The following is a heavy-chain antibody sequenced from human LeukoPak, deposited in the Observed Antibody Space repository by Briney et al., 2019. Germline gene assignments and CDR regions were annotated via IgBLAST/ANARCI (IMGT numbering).Heavy chain of an antibody. V-gene: IGHV4-39*01. J-gene: IGHJ4*02. CDR2: MYYSGTT. Sequence: SETLSLTCSVSGGSVSSRSYYWGWIRQPPGKGLEWIGSMYYSGTTYYNPSLKSRVTISVDTSKNQFSLKLSSVTAADTAVYYCARRSSCFYFDYWGQGTLVTVSS. CDR3: ARRSSCFYFDY. D-gene: IGHD6-13*01. CDR1: GGSVSSRSYY.